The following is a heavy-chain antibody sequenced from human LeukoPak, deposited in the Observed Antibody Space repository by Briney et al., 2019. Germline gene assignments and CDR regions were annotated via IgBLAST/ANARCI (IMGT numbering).Heavy chain of an antibody. V-gene: IGHV3-74*01. Sequence: GGCLSLACAASGFTFSTYCMHWDRQAPGKGLVWVSRMNSDGSTINYADSVKGRFTVSRDNAKNTLFLQMNILGAEDTAVYYCATGGRYYLANWGQGRLVFVSS. CDR3: ATGGRYYLAN. CDR1: GFTFSTYC. J-gene: IGHJ4*02. CDR2: MNSDGSTI. D-gene: IGHD3-16*01.